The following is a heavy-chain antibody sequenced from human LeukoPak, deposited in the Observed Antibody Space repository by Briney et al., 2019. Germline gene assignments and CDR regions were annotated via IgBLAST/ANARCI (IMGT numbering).Heavy chain of an antibody. CDR1: GFIFSNYW. V-gene: IGHV3-7*02. Sequence: GGSLRLSCAASGFIFSNYWMNWVRQAPGKGLEWVANLKFDESEENYLGSVRGRFTISRDNAKNSLYLQMSSLRPDDTAIYYCARADGRTGNWFGFDSWGQGTRVTVSS. CDR3: ARADGRTGNWFGFDS. D-gene: IGHD3-10*01. CDR2: LKFDESEE. J-gene: IGHJ4*02.